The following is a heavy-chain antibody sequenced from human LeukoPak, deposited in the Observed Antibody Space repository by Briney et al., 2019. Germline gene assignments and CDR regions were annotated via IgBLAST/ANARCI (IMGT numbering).Heavy chain of an antibody. CDR3: ARDLATVMDY. CDR1: GFTFSSYI. J-gene: IGHJ4*02. D-gene: IGHD4-11*01. CDR2: ISSSSSYI. V-gene: IGHV3-21*01. Sequence: GGSLTLSCTASGFTFSSYIMNWVRQAPGKALEWVSSISSSSSYIYYADSVKGRFTISRENAKNSMYLQMNSLRAEDTAVYYCARDLATVMDYWGQGTLVTVSS.